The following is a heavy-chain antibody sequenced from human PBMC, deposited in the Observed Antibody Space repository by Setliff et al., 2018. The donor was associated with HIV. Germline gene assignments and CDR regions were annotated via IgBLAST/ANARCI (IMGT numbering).Heavy chain of an antibody. CDR1: GFTFSSYS. Sequence: PGGSLRLSCAASGFTFSSYSMNWVRQSPGKGLEWVSYISGSGSGVDYADSVKGRFTISRDNAKNSLYLQMNSLRVEDTAVYYCVRDHLWAFDYWGQGTLVTVSS. CDR3: VRDHLWAFDY. V-gene: IGHV3-48*01. J-gene: IGHJ4*02. D-gene: IGHD1-26*01. CDR2: ISGSGSGV.